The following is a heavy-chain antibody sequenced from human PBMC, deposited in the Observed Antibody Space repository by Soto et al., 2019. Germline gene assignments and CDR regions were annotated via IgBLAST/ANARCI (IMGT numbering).Heavy chain of an antibody. V-gene: IGHV1-69*06. CDR1: GGTFSSYA. CDR2: IIPIFGTA. CDR3: VGFWSGYAVDY. J-gene: IGHJ4*02. D-gene: IGHD3-3*01. Sequence: WASVKVSCKASGGTFSSYAISWVRQAPGQGLEWMGGIIPIFGTANYAQKFQGRVTITADKSTSTAYMELSSLRSEDTAVYYCVGFWSGYAVDYWSQGTLVTVSS.